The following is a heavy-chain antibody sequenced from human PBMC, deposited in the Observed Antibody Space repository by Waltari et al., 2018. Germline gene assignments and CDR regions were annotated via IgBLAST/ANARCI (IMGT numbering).Heavy chain of an antibody. CDR3: ARAYYFGVVTIPAFDI. D-gene: IGHD3-3*01. V-gene: IGHV3-74*01. CDR2: INSDGSST. J-gene: IGHJ3*02. CDR1: GFTFSSYW. Sequence: EVQLVESGGGLVQPGGSLRLSCAASGFTFSSYWMHWVRQDPGKGLVWVSRINSDGSSTSYADSVKGRFTISRDNAKNTLYLQMNSLRAEDTAVYYCARAYYFGVVTIPAFDIWGQGTMVTVSS.